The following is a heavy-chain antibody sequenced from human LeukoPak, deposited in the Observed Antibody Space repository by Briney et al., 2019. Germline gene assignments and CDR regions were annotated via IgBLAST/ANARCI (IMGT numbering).Heavy chain of an antibody. Sequence: GGSLRLSCAASGFTFSSYAMHWVRQAPGKGLEWVANIKQDGSEKYYVDSVKGRFTISRDNAKNSLYLQMNSLRAEDTAMYYCARDHIVGATNFDDWGQGTLVTVSS. CDR1: GFTFSSYA. CDR2: IKQDGSEK. CDR3: ARDHIVGATNFDD. V-gene: IGHV3-7*01. J-gene: IGHJ4*02. D-gene: IGHD1-26*01.